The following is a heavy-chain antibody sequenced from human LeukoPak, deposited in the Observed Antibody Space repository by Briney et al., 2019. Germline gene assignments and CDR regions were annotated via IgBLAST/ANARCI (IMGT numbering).Heavy chain of an antibody. CDR1: GGSISSYY. D-gene: IGHD3-9*01. J-gene: IGHJ4*02. CDR2: IYTSGST. Sequence: PSETLSLTCTVSGGSISSYYWSWIRQPAGKGLEWIGRIYTSGSTNYNPSLKSRVTMSVDTSKNQFSLKLSSVTATDTAVYYCARGTPDSYYDTFWGWGQGTLVTVSS. CDR3: ARGTPDSYYDTFWG. V-gene: IGHV4-4*07.